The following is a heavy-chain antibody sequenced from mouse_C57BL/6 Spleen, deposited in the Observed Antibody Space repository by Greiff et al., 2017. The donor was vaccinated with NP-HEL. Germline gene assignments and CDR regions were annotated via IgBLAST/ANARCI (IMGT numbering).Heavy chain of an antibody. Sequence: VQLKESGGGLVKPGGSLKLSCAASGFTFSSYAMSWVRQTPEKRLEWVATISDGGSYTYYPDNVKGRFTISRDNAKNNLYLQMSHLKSEDTAMYYCARDYSNYDVWGQGTLVTVSA. CDR3: ARDYSNYDV. CDR2: ISDGGSYT. D-gene: IGHD2-5*01. CDR1: GFTFSSYA. J-gene: IGHJ3*01. V-gene: IGHV5-4*01.